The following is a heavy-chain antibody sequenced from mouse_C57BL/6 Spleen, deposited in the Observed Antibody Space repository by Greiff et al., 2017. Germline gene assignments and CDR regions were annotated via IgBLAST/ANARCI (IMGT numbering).Heavy chain of an antibody. CDR1: GYTFTSYW. D-gene: IGHD2-5*01. CDR3: AIGSNYLFYYAMDY. CDR2: IHPSVSDT. J-gene: IGHJ4*01. Sequence: QVQLQQPGAELVKPGASVKVSCKASGYTFTSYWMHWVKQRPGQGLEWIGRIHPSVSDTNSNQKFKGKASLAVDKSSRTAYMQLSILTSEDSAVYYCAIGSNYLFYYAMDYWGQGTSVTVSS. V-gene: IGHV1-74*01.